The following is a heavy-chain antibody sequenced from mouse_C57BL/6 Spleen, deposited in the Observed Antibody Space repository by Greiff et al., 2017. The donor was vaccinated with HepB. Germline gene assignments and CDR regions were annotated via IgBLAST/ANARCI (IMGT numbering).Heavy chain of an antibody. CDR1: GYSFTGYF. V-gene: IGHV1-20*01. D-gene: IGHD2-12*01. CDR3: ARSDYRGAMDY. J-gene: IGHJ4*01. Sequence: VQLQQSGPELVKPGDSVKISCKASGYSFTGYFMNWVMQSHGKSLEWIGRINPYNGDTFYNQKFKGKATVTVDKSSSTAHMELRSLTSEDSAVYYCARSDYRGAMDYWGQGTSVTVSS. CDR2: INPYNGDT.